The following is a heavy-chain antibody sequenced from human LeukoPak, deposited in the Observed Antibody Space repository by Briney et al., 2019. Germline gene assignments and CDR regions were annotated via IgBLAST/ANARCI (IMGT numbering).Heavy chain of an antibody. CDR3: ARDAGSGWYGVDY. V-gene: IGHV4-61*02. Sequence: PSETLSLTCTVSGGSISSGSYYWSWIRQPAGEGLEWIGRIYTSGSTNYNPSLKSRVTISVDTSKNQFSLKLSSVTAADTAVYYCARDAGSGWYGVDYWGQGTLVTVSS. CDR1: GGSISSGSYY. D-gene: IGHD6-19*01. CDR2: IYTSGST. J-gene: IGHJ4*02.